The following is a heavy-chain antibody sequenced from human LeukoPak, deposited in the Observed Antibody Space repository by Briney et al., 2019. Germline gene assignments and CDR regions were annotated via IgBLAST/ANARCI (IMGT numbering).Heavy chain of an antibody. CDR1: GGTFSSYA. CDR3: ALFLRGYYDSSGYQLDY. D-gene: IGHD3-22*01. J-gene: IGHJ4*02. V-gene: IGHV1-69*05. Sequence: ASVKVSCKASGGTFSSYAISWARQAPGQGLEWMGGIIPIFGTANYAQKFQGRVTITTDESTSTAYMELSSLRSEDTAVYYCALFLRGYYDSSGYQLDYWGQGTLVTVSS. CDR2: IIPIFGTA.